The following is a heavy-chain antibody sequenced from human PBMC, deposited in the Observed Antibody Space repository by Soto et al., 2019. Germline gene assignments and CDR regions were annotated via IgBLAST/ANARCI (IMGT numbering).Heavy chain of an antibody. CDR1: GGSIHSYY. V-gene: IGHV4-59*01. J-gene: IGHJ3*01. D-gene: IGHD2-15*01. CDR2: SHHRGST. Sequence: QVHLQESGPRLVKSSETLSLTCTVSGGSIHSYYWTWIRQPPGKALEWIGYSHHRGSTNYNSALASRATMSVATSSHQFSLKLNSVTAAATVVYFWAPGSRSSTSDAFAVWGKGTMVTVSS. CDR3: APGSRSSTSDAFAV.